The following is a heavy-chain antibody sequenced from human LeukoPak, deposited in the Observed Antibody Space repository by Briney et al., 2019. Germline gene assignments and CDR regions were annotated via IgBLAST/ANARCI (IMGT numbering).Heavy chain of an antibody. J-gene: IGHJ4*02. CDR3: ARGLVPRSRGPYFDY. V-gene: IGHV4-34*01. D-gene: IGHD2-8*01. Sequence: SETLSLTCAVYGGSFSGYYWSWIRRPPGKGLEWIGEINHSGSTNYNPSLKSRVTISVDTSKNQFSLKLSSVTAADTAVYYCARGLVPRSRGPYFDYWGQGTLVTVSS. CDR2: INHSGST. CDR1: GGSFSGYY.